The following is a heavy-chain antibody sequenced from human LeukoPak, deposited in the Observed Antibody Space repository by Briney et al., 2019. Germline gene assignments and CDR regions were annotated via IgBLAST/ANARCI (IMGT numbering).Heavy chain of an antibody. CDR3: AKVDDYYGSGSYLVDS. CDR1: GSTFGSHG. Sequence: GGSLRVSCAASGSTFGSHGMHWVRQAPGKGLDWVAFIRYDGSKKFYADSVKGRFTISRDNSKNTLDLQMNSLRTDDTAVYYCAKVDDYYGSGSYLVDSWGQGTLVTVSS. J-gene: IGHJ4*02. D-gene: IGHD3-10*01. CDR2: IRYDGSKK. V-gene: IGHV3-30*02.